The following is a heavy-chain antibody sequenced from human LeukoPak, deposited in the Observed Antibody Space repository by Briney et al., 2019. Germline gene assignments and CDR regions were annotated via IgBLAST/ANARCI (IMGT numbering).Heavy chain of an antibody. D-gene: IGHD6-13*01. CDR3: ARDPLRSTWSTYYNALDV. Sequence: GASVKLSCKVAGYSFTSYVSNWVRQAPGQGLEWMGWISAYNGNTDHAQKFQGRVTMTTDRSTSTAYMELRSLTSDDTAVYYCARDPLRSTWSTYYNALDVWGQGTALTVSS. J-gene: IGHJ6*02. CDR2: ISAYNGNT. CDR1: GYSFTSYV. V-gene: IGHV1-18*01.